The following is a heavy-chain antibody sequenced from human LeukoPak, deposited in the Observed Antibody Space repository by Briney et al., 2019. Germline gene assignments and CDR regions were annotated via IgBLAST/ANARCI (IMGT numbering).Heavy chain of an antibody. CDR2: IYYSGST. CDR1: GGSISSYY. D-gene: IGHD2-2*01. J-gene: IGHJ6*03. V-gene: IGHV4-39*07. CDR3: ARGYCSSTSCLYYYYYYMDV. Sequence: PSETLSLTCTVSGGSISSYYWGWIRQPPGKGLEWIGSIYYSGSTYYNPSLKSRVTISVDTSKNQFSLKLSSVTAADTAVYYCARGYCSSTSCLYYYYYYMDVWGKGTTVTVSS.